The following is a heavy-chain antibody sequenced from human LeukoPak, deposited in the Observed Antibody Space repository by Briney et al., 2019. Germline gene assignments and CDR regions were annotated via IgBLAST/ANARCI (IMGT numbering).Heavy chain of an antibody. Sequence: GGSLRLSCAASGFTFSSYAMHWVRQAPGKGLEWVAVISYDGSNKYYADSVKGRFTISRDNSKNTLYLQMNSLRAEDTAVYYCAKLAVAGTDYWGQGTLVTVSS. J-gene: IGHJ4*02. D-gene: IGHD6-19*01. CDR3: AKLAVAGTDY. CDR1: GFTFSSYA. CDR2: ISYDGSNK. V-gene: IGHV3-30-3*01.